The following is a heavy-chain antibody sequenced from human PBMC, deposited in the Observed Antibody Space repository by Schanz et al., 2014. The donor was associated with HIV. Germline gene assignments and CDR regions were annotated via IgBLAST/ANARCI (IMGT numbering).Heavy chain of an antibody. CDR3: AKDPTYGDYGGDAFDI. Sequence: QVQLVESGGRVVQPGRSLRLSCAASGFTFRSYGMHWVRQAPGKGLEWVAGISYDGRNKYYADSVKGRFTISRDNSKNTRYLQMNSLRAEDTAVYYCAKDPTYGDYGGDAFDIWGQGTMVTVSS. CDR2: ISYDGRNK. D-gene: IGHD4-17*01. J-gene: IGHJ3*02. CDR1: GFTFRSYG. V-gene: IGHV3-30*19.